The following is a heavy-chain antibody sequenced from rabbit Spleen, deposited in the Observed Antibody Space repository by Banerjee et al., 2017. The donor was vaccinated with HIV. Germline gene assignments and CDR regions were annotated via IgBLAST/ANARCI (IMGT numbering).Heavy chain of an antibody. CDR3: ARDTGSSFSSYGMDL. CDR2: IYTTSGSI. D-gene: IGHD8-1*01. CDR1: GIDLSKYG. V-gene: IGHV1S47*01. J-gene: IGHJ6*01. Sequence: ELVESGGGLVQPGESLKLSCKASGIDLSKYGISWVRQAPGKGPEWIACIYTTSGSIWYASWVNGRFTISRSTSLNTVTLQMTSLTVADTATYFCARDTGSSFSSYGMDLWGPGTLVTVS.